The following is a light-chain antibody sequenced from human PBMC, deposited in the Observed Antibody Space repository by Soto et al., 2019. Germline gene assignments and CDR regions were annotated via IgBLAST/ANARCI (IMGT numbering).Light chain of an antibody. CDR1: SSDVGGYNY. CDR2: DVS. Sequence: QSALTQPASVSGSPGQSITVSCIGTSSDVGGYNYVSWYQQHPGKAPKLMIHDVSNRPSGVSNRFSGSKSGNTASLTISGLQAADEAYYYCSSYASSNTQVFGGGTKVTVL. CDR3: SSYASSNTQV. V-gene: IGLV2-14*03. J-gene: IGLJ2*01.